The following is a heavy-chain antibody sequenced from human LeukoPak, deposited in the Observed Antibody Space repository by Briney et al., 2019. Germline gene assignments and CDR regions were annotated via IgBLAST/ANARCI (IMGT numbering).Heavy chain of an antibody. CDR1: GFTVGTKY. Sequence: GGSLRLSCAASGFTVGTKYMNWVRQAPGKGLEWVSILYSGGDTYYADAVKGRFTISRDNSRNTLSLQMNSLRVEDTAVYYCARVGDHYHWYFDLWGRGTLVTVSS. CDR2: LYSGGDT. D-gene: IGHD3-10*01. J-gene: IGHJ2*01. CDR3: ARVGDHYHWYFDL. V-gene: IGHV3-53*01.